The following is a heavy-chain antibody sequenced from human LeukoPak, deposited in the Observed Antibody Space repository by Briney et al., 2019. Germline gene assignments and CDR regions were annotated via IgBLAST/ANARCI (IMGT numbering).Heavy chain of an antibody. D-gene: IGHD6-19*01. CDR2: ISGSGGST. CDR1: GFTFSSYA. J-gene: IGHJ4*02. CDR3: AKDERDWSSGCVEY. V-gene: IGHV3-23*01. Sequence: GGSLRLSCAASGFTFSSYAMSWVRQAPGKGLEWVSAISGSGGSTYYADSVKGRFTISRDNSKNTLYLQMNSLRAEDTAVYYCAKDERDWSSGCVEYWGQGTLVAVSS.